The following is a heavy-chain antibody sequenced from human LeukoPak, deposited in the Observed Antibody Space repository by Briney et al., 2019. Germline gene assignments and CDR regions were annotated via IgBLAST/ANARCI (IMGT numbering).Heavy chain of an antibody. Sequence: GSLRLSCAASEFTFSTYWMSWIRQPPGKGLEWIGYIYYSGSTNYNPSLKSRVTISVDTSKNQFSLKLSSVTAADTAVYYCASGYSYGFTFDIWGQGTMVTVSS. CDR2: IYYSGST. J-gene: IGHJ3*02. CDR1: EFTFSTYW. CDR3: ASGYSYGFTFDI. V-gene: IGHV4-59*01. D-gene: IGHD5-18*01.